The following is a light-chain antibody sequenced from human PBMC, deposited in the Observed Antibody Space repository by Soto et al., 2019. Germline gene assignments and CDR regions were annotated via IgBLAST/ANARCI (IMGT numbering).Light chain of an antibody. J-gene: IGKJ4*01. V-gene: IGKV1-33*01. Sequence: DIQMTQSPSSLSASVGDKVTITCQASQDINNYLNWYQQKPGKAPKLLIYDASHLETGVPSRFSGSGSGTDFTFAISSLQPEDIATYYCQQSYNLPLTVGGGTKVQI. CDR2: DAS. CDR3: QQSYNLPLT. CDR1: QDINNY.